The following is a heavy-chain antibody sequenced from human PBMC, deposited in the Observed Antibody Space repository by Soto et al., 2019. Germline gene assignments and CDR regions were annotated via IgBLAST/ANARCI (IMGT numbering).Heavy chain of an antibody. CDR3: ATTTGYSYHYYGMDV. J-gene: IGHJ6*02. Sequence: ASVKVSCKASGYILTSYGISCVRQAPGQGLEWMGWISVYNGDTNHAQKFQGRVIMTTDTSTSTAFMELRTLRSDDTAVYYCATTTGYSYHYYGMDVWGQGTTVTVSS. CDR2: ISVYNGDT. D-gene: IGHD3-9*01. CDR1: GYILTSYG. V-gene: IGHV1-18*01.